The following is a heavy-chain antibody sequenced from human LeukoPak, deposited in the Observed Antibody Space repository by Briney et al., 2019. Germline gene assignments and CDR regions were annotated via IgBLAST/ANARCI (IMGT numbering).Heavy chain of an antibody. CDR2: ISAYNGNT. CDR1: GYTFTSYG. Sequence: ASVKVSCKASGYTFTSYGISWVRQAPGQGLEWMGWISAYNGNTNYAQKLQGRVTMTTDTSTSTAYMELRSLRSDDTAVYYCARDWGIVGASTYWYFDLWGRGTLVTVSP. CDR3: ARDWGIVGASTYWYFDL. D-gene: IGHD1-26*01. V-gene: IGHV1-18*01. J-gene: IGHJ2*01.